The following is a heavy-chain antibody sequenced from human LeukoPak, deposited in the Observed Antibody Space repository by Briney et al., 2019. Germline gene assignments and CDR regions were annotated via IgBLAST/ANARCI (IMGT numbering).Heavy chain of an antibody. Sequence: GESLKISCKGSGFSFTSSWFGWVRQMPGKGLGWMGIIYPGDSDTRYRPSFQGQVTISADKSISTAFLQWSSLKASDTAIYYCARGRGYSYGTDFDYWGQGTLVTVSS. CDR3: ARGRGYSYGTDFDY. V-gene: IGHV5-51*01. D-gene: IGHD5-18*01. CDR2: IYPGDSDT. CDR1: GFSFTSSW. J-gene: IGHJ4*02.